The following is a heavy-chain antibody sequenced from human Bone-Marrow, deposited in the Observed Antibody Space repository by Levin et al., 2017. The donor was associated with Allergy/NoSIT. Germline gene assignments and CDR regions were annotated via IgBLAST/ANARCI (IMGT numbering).Heavy chain of an antibody. Sequence: SCTVSGGSINNTNHYWSWIRQPAGKGLEWIGRMFAGGAATYNRSLRSRVTISIDTSKNQFSLKLTSVTAADTAVYYCARDETFNSWHTGWVDPWGQGTLVTVSS. CDR3: ARDETFNSWHTGWVDP. D-gene: IGHD6-13*01. CDR1: GGSINNTNHY. CDR2: MFAGGAA. J-gene: IGHJ5*02. V-gene: IGHV4-61*02.